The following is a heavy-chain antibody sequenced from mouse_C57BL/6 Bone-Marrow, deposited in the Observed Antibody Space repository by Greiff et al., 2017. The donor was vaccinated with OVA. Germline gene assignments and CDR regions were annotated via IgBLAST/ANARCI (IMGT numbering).Heavy chain of an antibody. CDR3: ARDGDYFDY. D-gene: IGHD1-1*02. CDR2: IYPGSGST. V-gene: IGHV1-55*01. J-gene: IGHJ2*01. CDR1: GYTFTSYW. Sequence: QVQLQQSGAELVKPGASVKMSCKASGYTFTSYWITWVKQRPGQGLEWIGDIYPGSGSTNYNEKFKCKATLTVDTSSSTAYMQLSSLTSEDSAVYDCARDGDYFDYWGQGTTLTVSS.